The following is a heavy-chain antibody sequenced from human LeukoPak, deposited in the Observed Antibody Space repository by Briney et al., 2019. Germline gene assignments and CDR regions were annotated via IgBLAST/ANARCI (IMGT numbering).Heavy chain of an antibody. CDR3: AREPRAYSSSYIAYYYYYMDV. Sequence: PGGSLRLSCAASGFTFSSYAMHWVRQAPGKGLEWVAVISYDGSNKYYADSVKGRFTISRDNSKNTLYLQMNSLRAEDTAVYYCAREPRAYSSSYIAYYYYYMDVWGKGTTVTVSS. CDR2: ISYDGSNK. CDR1: GFTFSSYA. V-gene: IGHV3-30*01. J-gene: IGHJ6*03. D-gene: IGHD6-6*01.